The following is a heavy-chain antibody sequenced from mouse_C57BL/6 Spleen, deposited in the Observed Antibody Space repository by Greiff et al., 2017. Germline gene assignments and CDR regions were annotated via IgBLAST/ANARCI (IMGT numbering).Heavy chain of an antibody. Sequence: VQLKESGPGLVKPSQSLSLTCSVTGYSITSGYYWNWIRQFPGNKLEWMGYISYDGSNNYNPSLQNRISITRDTSKNQFFLKLNSVTTEDTATYYCARDGEAYYSNYGGYFDYWGQGTTLTVSS. CDR2: ISYDGSN. J-gene: IGHJ2*01. CDR3: ARDGEAYYSNYGGYFDY. CDR1: GYSITSGYY. D-gene: IGHD2-5*01. V-gene: IGHV3-6*01.